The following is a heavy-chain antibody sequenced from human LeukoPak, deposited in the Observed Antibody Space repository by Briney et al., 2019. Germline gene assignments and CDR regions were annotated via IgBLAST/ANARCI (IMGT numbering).Heavy chain of an antibody. CDR2: VSHSGST. J-gene: IGHJ4*02. CDR1: GGSFSDYF. D-gene: IGHD3-22*01. Sequence: SETLSLTCAVYGGSFSDYFWSWIRQPPGKGLEWIGEVSHSGSTTYNPSLRSRVTISGDTSKKQFSLKLSSVTAADTAVYYCVTYYYGSSAPKRNYWGQGILVTVSS. V-gene: IGHV4-34*01. CDR3: VTYYYGSSAPKRNY.